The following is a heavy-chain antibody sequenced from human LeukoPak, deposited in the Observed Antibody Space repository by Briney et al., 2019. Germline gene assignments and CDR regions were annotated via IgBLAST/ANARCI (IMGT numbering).Heavy chain of an antibody. CDR3: ARRSYRGVITVYYYYYMDV. V-gene: IGHV3-7*01. CDR2: IKQDGSEN. D-gene: IGHD3-16*02. CDR1: GFTFSSYS. J-gene: IGHJ6*03. Sequence: GGSLRLSCAASGFTFSSYSMNWVRQAPGKGLEWVANIKQDGSENYYVDSVKGRFTISRDNAKNSVYLQMNRLRVEDTAVYYCARRSYRGVITVYYYYYMDVWGKGTPVTVSS.